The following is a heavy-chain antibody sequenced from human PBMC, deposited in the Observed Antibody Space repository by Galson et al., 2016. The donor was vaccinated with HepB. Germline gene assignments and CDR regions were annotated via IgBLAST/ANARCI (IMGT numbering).Heavy chain of an antibody. J-gene: IGHJ4*02. CDR2: INPSGDST. V-gene: IGHV1-46*01. Sequence: SVKVSCKASGYTFTSHYTHWVRQAPGQGLEWMGIINPSGDSTNYAQKFQGRVTMTRDTSTSTVYMELSSLRSEDTAVYYCASGSWLGSHDDWGQGTLVTVSS. D-gene: IGHD6-13*01. CDR3: ASGSWLGSHDD. CDR1: GYTFTSHY.